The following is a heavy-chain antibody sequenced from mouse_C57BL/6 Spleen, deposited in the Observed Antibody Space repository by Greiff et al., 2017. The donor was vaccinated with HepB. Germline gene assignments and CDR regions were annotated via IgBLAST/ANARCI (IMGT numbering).Heavy chain of an antibody. J-gene: IGHJ2*01. V-gene: IGHV1-66*01. CDR1: GYSFTSYY. Sequence: QVQLKESGPELVKPGASVKISCKASGYSFTSYYIHWVKQRPGQGLEWIGWIYPGSGNTKYNEKFKGKATLTADTSSSTAYMQLSSLTSEDSAVYYCARSGYGNYEGYYFDYWGQGTTLTVSS. CDR2: IYPGSGNT. D-gene: IGHD2-1*01. CDR3: ARSGYGNYEGYYFDY.